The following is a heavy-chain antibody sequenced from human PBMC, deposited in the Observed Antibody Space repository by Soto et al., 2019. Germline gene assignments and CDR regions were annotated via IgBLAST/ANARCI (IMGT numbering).Heavy chain of an antibody. CDR2: ISWNSGNI. CDR3: AKDISSSGWYFDY. CDR1: GFTFDDYA. J-gene: IGHJ4*02. V-gene: IGHV3-9*01. Sequence: EVHLVESGGGLVQPGRSLRLSCAASGFTFDDYAMHWVRQVRGKGLEWVSGISWNSGNIGYADSVKGRFTMSRDNAKNSLYLQMNSLRAEDTALYYCAKDISSSGWYFDYWGQGTLVTVSS. D-gene: IGHD6-19*01.